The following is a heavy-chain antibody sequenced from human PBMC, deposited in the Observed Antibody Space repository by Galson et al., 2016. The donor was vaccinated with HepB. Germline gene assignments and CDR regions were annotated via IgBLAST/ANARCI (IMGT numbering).Heavy chain of an antibody. CDR2: IYYSGTT. CDR3: ARQGQPSGYDGNWFDP. D-gene: IGHD5-12*01. J-gene: IGHJ5*02. Sequence: SETLSLTCTVSGGSVSSGDYYWSWIRQPPGKELEWIGYIYYSGTTNYNPSLKSRVSIFVDTSKNQFSLKLTSVTAADTAVYYCARQGQPSGYDGNWFDPWGQGILVAVSS. V-gene: IGHV4-61*08. CDR1: GGSVSSGDYY.